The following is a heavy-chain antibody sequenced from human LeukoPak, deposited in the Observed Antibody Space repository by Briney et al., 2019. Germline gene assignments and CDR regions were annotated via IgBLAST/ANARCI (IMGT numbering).Heavy chain of an antibody. CDR3: ASDLESYCSSTSCSLLRYMDV. D-gene: IGHD2-2*01. CDR2: ISAYKGNT. Sequence: GASVNLSCEASGYTFTIYGISWVPHAPGQGLEWMVCISAYKGNTNYTQKPQGRITMTTDTSTSTAYMELRSLRSDDTAVYYCASDLESYCSSTSCSLLRYMDVWGKGTTVTVSS. J-gene: IGHJ6*03. CDR1: GYTFTIYG. V-gene: IGHV1-18*01.